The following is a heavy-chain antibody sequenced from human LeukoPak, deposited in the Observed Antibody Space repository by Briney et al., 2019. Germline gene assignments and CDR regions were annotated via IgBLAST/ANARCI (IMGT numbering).Heavy chain of an antibody. D-gene: IGHD3-9*01. V-gene: IGHV3-30*02. CDR3: AKDRVLRYFDWLFDLDY. Sequence: GGSLRLSCAASEFTFSDYYMSWIRQAPVQGLEWVAFIRYDGSNKYYADSVKGRFTISRDNSTNTLYLQMNSLRAEDTAVYYCAKDRVLRYFDWLFDLDYWGQGTLVTVSS. CDR1: EFTFSDYY. J-gene: IGHJ4*02. CDR2: IRYDGSNK.